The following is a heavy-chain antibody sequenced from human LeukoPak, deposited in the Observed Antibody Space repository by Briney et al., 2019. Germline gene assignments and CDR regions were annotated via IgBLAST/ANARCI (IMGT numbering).Heavy chain of an antibody. CDR2: IIPIFGTA. CDR1: GGTFSSYA. Sequence: ASVKVSCKASGGTFSSYAISWVRQAPGRGLEWMGGIIPIFGTANYAQKFQGRVTITTDESTSTAYMELSSLRSEDTAVYYCAGYSSSSGPRGAFDIWGQGTMVTVSS. CDR3: AGYSSSSGPRGAFDI. J-gene: IGHJ3*02. D-gene: IGHD6-6*01. V-gene: IGHV1-69*05.